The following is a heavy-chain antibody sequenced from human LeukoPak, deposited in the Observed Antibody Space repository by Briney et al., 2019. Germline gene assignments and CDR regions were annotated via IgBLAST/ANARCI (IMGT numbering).Heavy chain of an antibody. CDR1: GYTFTGYY. D-gene: IGHD2-2*01. Sequence: ASVKVSCKASGYTFTGYYMHWVRQAPGQGLEWMGWINPNSGSTNYAQKFQGWVTMTRDTSISTAYMELSRLRSDDTAVYYCARHCSSTSCQHDDAFDIWGQGTMVTVSS. J-gene: IGHJ3*02. CDR2: INPNSGST. CDR3: ARHCSSTSCQHDDAFDI. V-gene: IGHV1-2*04.